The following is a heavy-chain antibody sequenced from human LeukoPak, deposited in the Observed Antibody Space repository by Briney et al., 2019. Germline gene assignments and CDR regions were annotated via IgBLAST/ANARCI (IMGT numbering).Heavy chain of an antibody. CDR2: IKQDGSEK. D-gene: IGHD2-2*01. CDR3: ARVAPSYQLPHACDI. CDR1: GFTFSSYW. Sequence: GGSLRLSCAASGFTFSSYWMTWVRQAPGKGLEWVANIKQDGSEKYYVDSVKGRFTISRDNAKNTLYLQMNSLRDEDTAVYNCARVAPSYQLPHACDIWGQGTMVTVSS. J-gene: IGHJ3*02. V-gene: IGHV3-7*01.